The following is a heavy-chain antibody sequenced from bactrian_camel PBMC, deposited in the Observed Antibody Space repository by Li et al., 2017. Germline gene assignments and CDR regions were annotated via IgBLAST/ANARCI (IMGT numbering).Heavy chain of an antibody. CDR3: AAARGYGVNSCGSYND. D-gene: IGHD3*01. V-gene: IGHV3S55*01. J-gene: IGHJ4*01. Sequence: HVQLVESGGGSVQAGGSLRLSCVASSSISGNKCVAWFRQAPGKEREGVAFIGVSGTTAYADSVKGRFSISRDNAKDTLYLQMNSLKPEDTAMYFCAAARGYGVNSCGSYNDWGQGTQVTVS. CDR1: SSISGNKC. CDR2: IGVSGTT.